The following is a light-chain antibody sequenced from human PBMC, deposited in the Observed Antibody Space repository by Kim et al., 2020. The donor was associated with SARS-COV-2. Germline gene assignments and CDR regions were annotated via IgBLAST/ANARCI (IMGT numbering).Light chain of an antibody. CDR3: QQYDDWPPAYT. CDR2: GAS. CDR1: QSVSTN. V-gene: IGKV3-15*01. Sequence: EIVMTQSPVTLSVSPGERATLSCRARQSVSTNLAWYQQKPGQAPRLLIYGASTRVTGIPARFSGSGSGTEFTLTISSLQSEDFEIYYCQQYDDWPPAYTFGQGTKLEI. J-gene: IGKJ2*01.